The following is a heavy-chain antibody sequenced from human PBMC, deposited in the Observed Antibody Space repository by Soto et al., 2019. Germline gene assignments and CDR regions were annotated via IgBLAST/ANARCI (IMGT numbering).Heavy chain of an antibody. CDR1: GFTFDDYA. CDR2: ISWNSGSI. V-gene: IGHV3-9*01. D-gene: IGHD3-9*01. J-gene: IGHJ4*02. Sequence: EVQLVESGGGLVQPGRSLRLSCAASGFTFDDYAIHWVRQAPGKGLEWVSGISWNSGSIGYADSVKGRFTISRDNAKNSLYLQMNSLRAEETALYYCAKAIGGYDILTGHFDYWGQGTLVTVS. CDR3: AKAIGGYDILTGHFDY.